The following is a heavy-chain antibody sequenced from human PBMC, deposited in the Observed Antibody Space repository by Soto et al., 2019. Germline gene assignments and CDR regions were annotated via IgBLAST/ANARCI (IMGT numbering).Heavy chain of an antibody. D-gene: IGHD6-13*01. CDR1: GFTFSSYA. CDR3: AKDEYSSSWYEGVDY. Sequence: PGGSLRLSCAASGFTFSSYAMSWVRQAPGKGLEWVSAISGSGGSTYYADSVKGRFTISRDNSKNTLYLQMNSLRAEDTAVYYCAKDEYSSSWYEGVDYWGQGTLVTVSS. J-gene: IGHJ4*02. V-gene: IGHV3-23*01. CDR2: ISGSGGST.